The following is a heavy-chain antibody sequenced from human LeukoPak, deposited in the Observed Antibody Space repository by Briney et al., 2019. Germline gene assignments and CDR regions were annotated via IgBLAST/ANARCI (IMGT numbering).Heavy chain of an antibody. CDR2: ISAYNGNT. Sequence: ASVKVSCKASGYTFTSYGISWVRQAPGQGLEWMGWISAYNGNTNYAQKLQGRVTMTTDTSTSTAYMELRSPRSDDTAVYYCARVKWLLPRENWFDPWGQGTPVTVSS. CDR1: GYTFTSYG. J-gene: IGHJ5*02. V-gene: IGHV1-18*01. CDR3: ARVKWLLPRENWFDP. D-gene: IGHD6-19*01.